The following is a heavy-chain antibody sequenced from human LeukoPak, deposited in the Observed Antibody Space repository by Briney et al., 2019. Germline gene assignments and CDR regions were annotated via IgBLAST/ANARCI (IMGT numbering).Heavy chain of an antibody. CDR1: GGSISSYY. CDR3: VRPESAGTKYRFDY. Sequence: SETLSLTCTVSGGSISSYYWSWIRQPPGKGLEWIGYIYYSGSTNYNPSLESRVTISVGTSKNHVSLNLTSVTAADTAVYYCVRPESAGTKYRFDYWGQGALVTVSS. J-gene: IGHJ4*02. V-gene: IGHV4-59*01. CDR2: IYYSGST. D-gene: IGHD1-1*01.